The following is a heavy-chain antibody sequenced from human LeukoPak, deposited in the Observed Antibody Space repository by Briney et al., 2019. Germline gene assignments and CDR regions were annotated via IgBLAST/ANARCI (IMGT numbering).Heavy chain of an antibody. V-gene: IGHV1-46*01. CDR2: ISPSGGST. Sequence: GASVKVSCKAFGYTFTSNYMHWARQAPGQGPEWMGVISPSGGSTTYAQKFQGRVTLTRDMSTSTDYLELSSLRSEDTAVYYCARGSRPVYNLLTGKRYFDYWGQGTLLTVSS. D-gene: IGHD3-9*01. CDR1: GYTFTSNY. CDR3: ARGSRPVYNLLTGKRYFDY. J-gene: IGHJ4*02.